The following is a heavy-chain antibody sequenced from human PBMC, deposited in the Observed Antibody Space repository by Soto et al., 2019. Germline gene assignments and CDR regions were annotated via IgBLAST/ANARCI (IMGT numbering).Heavy chain of an antibody. J-gene: IGHJ4*02. V-gene: IGHV3-33*01. Sequence: QVQLVESGGGVVQPGRSLRLSCVASGFTFSSSGMHWVRQAPGKGLQWVAVIWYDGGNKYNVDSVKGRFTISRDNSKNKMYLQMNSLKAEDTAVYYCARGNWKYGYFDYWGQGTLVTVSS. CDR2: IWYDGGNK. D-gene: IGHD1-7*01. CDR1: GFTFSSSG. CDR3: ARGNWKYGYFDY.